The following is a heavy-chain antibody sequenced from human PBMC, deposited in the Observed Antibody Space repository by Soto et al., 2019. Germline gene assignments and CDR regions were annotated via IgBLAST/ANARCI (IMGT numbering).Heavy chain of an antibody. D-gene: IGHD5-12*01. CDR3: ARSVEMATIGDY. J-gene: IGHJ4*02. V-gene: IGHV1-46*01. Sequence: ASVKVSCKASGYTFTSYYMHWVRQAPGQGLEWMGIINPSGGSTTYAQRLQGRVTMTRDTSTSTVYMDLSSLRSEDTAVYYCARSVEMATIGDYWGQGTLVTVSS. CDR1: GYTFTSYY. CDR2: INPSGGST.